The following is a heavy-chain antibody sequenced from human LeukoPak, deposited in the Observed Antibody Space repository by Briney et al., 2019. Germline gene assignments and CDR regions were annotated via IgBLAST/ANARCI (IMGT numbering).Heavy chain of an antibody. D-gene: IGHD3-9*01. Sequence: PSETLSLTCTVSGGSVSSSLNYWGWIRQPPGKGLEWIGNTYYTGSTYSNPTLKSRVTMSVDTSKNQFSLKLNSVTAADTAVYYCARLSKGRYFDYIFDYWGQGTLLTVPS. CDR1: GGSVSSSLNY. J-gene: IGHJ4*02. CDR3: ARLSKGRYFDYIFDY. V-gene: IGHV4-39*01. CDR2: TYYTGST.